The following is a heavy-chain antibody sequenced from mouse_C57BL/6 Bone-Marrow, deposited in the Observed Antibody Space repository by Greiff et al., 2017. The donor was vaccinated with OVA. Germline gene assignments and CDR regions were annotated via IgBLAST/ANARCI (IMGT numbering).Heavy chain of an antibody. CDR3: ASPPWYFDV. J-gene: IGHJ1*03. V-gene: IGHV5-6*01. CDR1: GFTFSSYG. Sequence: EVQLVESGGDLVKPGGSLKLSCAASGFTFSSYGMSWVRQTPDKRLEWVATISSGGSYTYYPDSVKGRFTISRDNAKNTLYLQMSSLKSEDTAMYYCASPPWYFDVWGTGTTVTVSS. CDR2: ISSGGSYT.